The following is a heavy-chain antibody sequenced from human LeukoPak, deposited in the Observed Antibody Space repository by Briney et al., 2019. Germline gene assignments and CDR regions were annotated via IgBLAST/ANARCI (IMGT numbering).Heavy chain of an antibody. D-gene: IGHD3-16*01. V-gene: IGHV3-7*01. CDR2: IKQDGSER. Sequence: PGGSLRLSCAASGFTFSGYWMSWVRQAPGKGLEWVATIKQDGSERYYADSVKGRFTISRDNAKNSLYLQMNSLRAEDTAVYYCARIMITFGGGIDYWGQGTLVTVSS. CDR1: GFTFSGYW. CDR3: ARIMITFGGGIDY. J-gene: IGHJ4*02.